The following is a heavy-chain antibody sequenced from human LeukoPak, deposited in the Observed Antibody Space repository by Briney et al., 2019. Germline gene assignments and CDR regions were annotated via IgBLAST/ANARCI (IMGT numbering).Heavy chain of an antibody. V-gene: IGHV3-33*01. J-gene: IGHJ5*02. CDR2: IWYDGSNK. CDR1: GFTFSSYG. CDR3: ARDLRDYDILTGYYIS. D-gene: IGHD3-9*01. Sequence: GRSLRLSCAASGFTFSSYGMHWVRQAPGKGLEWVAVIWYDGSNKYYADSVKGRFTISRDNSKNTLYLQMNSLRAEDTAVYYCARDLRDYDILTGYYISWGQGTLVTVSS.